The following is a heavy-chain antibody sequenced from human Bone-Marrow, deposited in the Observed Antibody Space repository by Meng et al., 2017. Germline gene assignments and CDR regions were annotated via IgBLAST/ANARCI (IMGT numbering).Heavy chain of an antibody. CDR3: ARVRVEYWYFDL. CDR2: IYHSGST. Sequence: QVQLEEAAPGLVKPSGTRSLPCAVSGGSSSSSNWWSWVRQPPGKGLEWIGEIYHSGSTNYNPSLKSRVTISVDKSKNQFSLKLSSVTAADTAVYYCARVRVEYWYFDLWGRGTLVTVSS. J-gene: IGHJ2*01. V-gene: IGHV4-4*02. CDR1: GGSSSSSNW.